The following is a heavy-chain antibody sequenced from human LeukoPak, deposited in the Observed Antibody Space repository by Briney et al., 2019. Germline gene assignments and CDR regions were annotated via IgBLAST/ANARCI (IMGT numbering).Heavy chain of an antibody. CDR1: GFTFSNYA. V-gene: IGHV3-23*01. CDR2: ISGSGDTT. J-gene: IGHJ4*02. D-gene: IGHD3-3*01. CDR3: ARSGILDY. Sequence: GGSLRLSCAASGFTFSNYAMNWVRQTPGKGLDWVSAISGSGDTTYYADSVKGRFTISRDNSKNTLYLQMNSLRAEDMAVYYCARSGILDYWGQGTLVTVSS.